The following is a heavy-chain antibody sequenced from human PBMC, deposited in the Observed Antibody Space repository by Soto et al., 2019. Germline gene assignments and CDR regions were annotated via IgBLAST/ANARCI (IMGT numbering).Heavy chain of an antibody. CDR1: GGTFSSYA. J-gene: IGHJ5*02. D-gene: IGHD2-15*01. CDR2: IIPIFGTA. CDR3: ARYARVGVGATPRWFDP. Sequence: QVQLVQSGAEVKKPGSSVKVSCKSSGGTFSSYAFSWVRQAPGQGLEWMGVIIPIFGTANYAQKFQGRVTITADESTSTAYMELSSLRCDDTAVYYCARYARVGVGATPRWFDPWGQGTLVTVSA. V-gene: IGHV1-69*01.